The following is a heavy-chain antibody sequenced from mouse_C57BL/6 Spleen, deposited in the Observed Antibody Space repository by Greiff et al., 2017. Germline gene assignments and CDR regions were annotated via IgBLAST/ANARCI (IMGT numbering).Heavy chain of an antibody. Sequence: DVKLVESGGGLVQPKGSLKLSCAASGFSFNTYAMNWVRQAPGKGLEWVARIRSKSNNYATYSADSVKDRFTISRDDSESMLYLQMNNLKTEDTAMYYCVRQGYDYDYAMDYWGQGTSVTVSS. CDR3: VRQGYDYDYAMDY. CDR2: IRSKSNNYAT. J-gene: IGHJ4*01. CDR1: GFSFNTYA. V-gene: IGHV10-1*01. D-gene: IGHD2-4*01.